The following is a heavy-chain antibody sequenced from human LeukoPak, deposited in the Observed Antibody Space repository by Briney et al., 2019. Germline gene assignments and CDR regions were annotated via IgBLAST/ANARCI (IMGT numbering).Heavy chain of an antibody. CDR3: AKELEKNTMMPQASSFRDPEFDY. J-gene: IGHJ4*02. V-gene: IGHV4-39*02. CDR1: GGSISSSSSY. D-gene: IGHD3-22*01. Sequence: SETLSLTCSVSGGSISSSSSYWGWIRQPPGKGLEWIGSIYYSGSSFDNPALKSRVTISVDTSKNQFSLKLSSVTAADTAVYYCAKELEKNTMMPQASSFRDPEFDYWGQGTLVTVSS. CDR2: IYYSGSS.